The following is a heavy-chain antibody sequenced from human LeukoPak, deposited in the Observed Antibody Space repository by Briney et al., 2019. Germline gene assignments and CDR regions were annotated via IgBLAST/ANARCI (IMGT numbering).Heavy chain of an antibody. J-gene: IGHJ4*02. D-gene: IGHD3-10*01. CDR1: GFTFTSYA. Sequence: PGGSLRLSCAASGFTFTSYAMTSVRQAPGKGLERVSTITGQSETIWYADSVKGRFTISRDKSKNTVYLQMNSLRAEDTATYYCAKSKGSGTYCFDYWGQGSLITVSS. V-gene: IGHV3-23*01. CDR3: AKSKGSGTYCFDY. CDR2: ITGQSETI.